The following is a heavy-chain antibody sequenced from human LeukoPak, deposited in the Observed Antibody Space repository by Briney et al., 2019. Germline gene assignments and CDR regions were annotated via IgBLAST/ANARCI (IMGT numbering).Heavy chain of an antibody. D-gene: IGHD6-13*01. J-gene: IGHJ4*02. V-gene: IGHV3-53*01. CDR3: ARGLSAAASRNYFDY. Sequence: GGSLRLSCAASGFTVSSNYMSWVRQAPGKGLEWVSVIYSGGSTYYADSVKGRFTISRDNSKNTLYLQMNSLRAEDTAVYYCARGLSAAASRNYFDYRGQGTLVTVSS. CDR2: IYSGGST. CDR1: GFTVSSNY.